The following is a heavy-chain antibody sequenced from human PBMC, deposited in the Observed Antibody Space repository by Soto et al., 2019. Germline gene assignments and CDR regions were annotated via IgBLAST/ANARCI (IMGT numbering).Heavy chain of an antibody. J-gene: IGHJ3*02. CDR3: ARDGGYCSSTSCYLDAFDI. D-gene: IGHD2-2*01. CDR1: GFTFSSYS. Sequence: GGSLRLSCAASGFTFSSYSMNWVRQAPGKGLEWVSYISSSSSTIYYADSVKGRFTISRDNAKNSLYLQMNSLRAEDTAVYYCARDGGYCSSTSCYLDAFDIWGQGTMVTVSS. V-gene: IGHV3-48*01. CDR2: ISSSSSTI.